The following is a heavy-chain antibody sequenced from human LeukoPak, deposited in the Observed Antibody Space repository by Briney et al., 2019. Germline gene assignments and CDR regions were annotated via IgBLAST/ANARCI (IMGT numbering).Heavy chain of an antibody. Sequence: GGSLRLSCATSGFIFSHYVMTWVRPAPGKVLEWVSSISSTGANKYYADSVKGLFTISRDNSKNTLYLQMNGLRAEDTAVYYCAKDGLYSSTERYFDYWGQGTLVTVSS. CDR3: AKDGLYSSTERYFDY. CDR1: GFIFSHYV. J-gene: IGHJ4*02. V-gene: IGHV3-23*01. CDR2: ISSTGANK. D-gene: IGHD6-19*01.